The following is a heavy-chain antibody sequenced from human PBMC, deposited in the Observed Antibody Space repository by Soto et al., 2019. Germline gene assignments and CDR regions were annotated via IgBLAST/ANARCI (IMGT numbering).Heavy chain of an antibody. D-gene: IGHD3-22*01. Sequence: ASVKVSCKASGYTFTGYYMHWVRQAPGQGLEWMGWINPNSGGTNYAQKFQGRVTMTRDTSISTAYMELSRLRSDDTAVYYCARTYYYDSSGYYDWFDPWGQGXLVTVYS. J-gene: IGHJ5*02. CDR1: GYTFTGYY. V-gene: IGHV1-2*02. CDR3: ARTYYYDSSGYYDWFDP. CDR2: INPNSGGT.